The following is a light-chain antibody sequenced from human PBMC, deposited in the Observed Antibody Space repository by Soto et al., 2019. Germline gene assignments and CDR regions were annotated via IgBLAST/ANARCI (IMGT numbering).Light chain of an antibody. J-gene: IGLJ1*01. CDR3: GTWDSSLRGGV. V-gene: IGLV1-51*01. CDR1: SSNIGNNY. CDR2: DNN. Sequence: QSVLTQPPSVSAAPGQKVTISCSGGSSNIGNNYVSWYQQLPGTAPKLLIYDNNERPSGIPDRFSGSKSGTSATLGITGLQTGDEADYYCGTWDSSLRGGVFGTGTKVTVL.